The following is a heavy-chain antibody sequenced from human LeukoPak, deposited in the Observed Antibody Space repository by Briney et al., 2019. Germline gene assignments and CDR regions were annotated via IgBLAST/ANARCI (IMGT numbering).Heavy chain of an antibody. V-gene: IGHV3-74*01. CDR1: GFTFSSYW. CDR3: ARDEGELLFGLGY. Sequence: PGGSLRLSCAASGFTFSSYWMHWVRQAPGKGLVWVSRINSDGSSTAYADPVKGRFTISRDNAKNTLYLQMNSLRAEDTAVYYCARDEGELLFGLGYWGQGTLVTVPS. J-gene: IGHJ4*02. CDR2: INSDGSST. D-gene: IGHD1-26*01.